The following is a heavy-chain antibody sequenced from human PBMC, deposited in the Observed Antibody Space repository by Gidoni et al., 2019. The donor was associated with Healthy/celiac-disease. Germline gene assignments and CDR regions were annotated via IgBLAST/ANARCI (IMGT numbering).Heavy chain of an antibody. D-gene: IGHD2-15*01. J-gene: IGHJ3*02. CDR2: IYYSGST. V-gene: IGHV4-31*03. Sequence: QVQLQESGPGLVKPSQTLSLTCTVSGGSISSGGYYWSWIRQHPGKGLEWIGYIYYSGSTYYNPSLKSRVTISVDTSKNQFSLKLSSVTAADTAVYYCARDSPIYCSGGSCPDAFDIWGQGTMVTVSS. CDR3: ARDSPIYCSGGSCPDAFDI. CDR1: GGSISSGGYY.